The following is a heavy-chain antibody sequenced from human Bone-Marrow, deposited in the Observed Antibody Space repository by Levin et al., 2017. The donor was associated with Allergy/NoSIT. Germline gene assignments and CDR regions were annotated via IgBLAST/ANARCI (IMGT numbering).Heavy chain of an antibody. V-gene: IGHV3-21*01. CDR3: ARDEDTFQWGDQTKMDL. D-gene: IGHD1-26*01. Sequence: GGSLRLSCAASGFAFSTYNMDWVRQAPGKGLEWVSSISDNSAYIYHADSVKGRFTISRDNAKNSLFLQMNSLRAEDTAVYYCARDEDTFQWGDQTKMDLWGQGTTVIVSS. CDR2: ISDNSAYI. J-gene: IGHJ6*02. CDR1: GFAFSTYN.